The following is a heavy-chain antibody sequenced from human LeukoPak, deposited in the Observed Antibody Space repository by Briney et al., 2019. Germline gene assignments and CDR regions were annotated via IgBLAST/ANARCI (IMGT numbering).Heavy chain of an antibody. V-gene: IGHV1-69*05. CDR2: IIPIFGTA. J-gene: IGHJ4*02. Sequence: ASVKVSCKASGGTFSSYAISWVRQAPGQGLEWMGGIIPIFGTANYAQKFQGRVTITTDESPSTAYMELSSLRSEDTAVYYCARVAPTAAGTSYYFDYWGQGTLVTVSS. D-gene: IGHD6-13*01. CDR1: GGTFSSYA. CDR3: ARVAPTAAGTSYYFDY.